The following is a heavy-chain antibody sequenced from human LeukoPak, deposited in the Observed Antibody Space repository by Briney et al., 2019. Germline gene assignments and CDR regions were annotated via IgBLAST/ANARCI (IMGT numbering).Heavy chain of an antibody. CDR2: ISYSGNT. CDR3: MDV. CDR1: AGSISSSDYY. V-gene: IGHV4-39*02. J-gene: IGHJ6*03. Sequence: SETLSLTRNVSAGSISSSDYYWGWSRQSPGKGLEWIGRISYSGNTYYNPSLKSRVTISVDTSKNHFSLRLSSVTAADTAVYYYMDVWGEGTTVAVSS.